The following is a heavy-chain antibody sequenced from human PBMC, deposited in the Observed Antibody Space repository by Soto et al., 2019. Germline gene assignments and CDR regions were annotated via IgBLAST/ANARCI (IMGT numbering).Heavy chain of an antibody. Sequence: GESLKISCKGSGYSYTSYWIGWGRQRPGRGLEWMGIINPADSETTYSPSFQGQVTISADRSISTAYLQWSSLKASDTAMYYRVSSSITMVRGEVDVWGQGTTVTVSS. CDR3: VSSSITMVRGEVDV. CDR1: GYSYTSYW. J-gene: IGHJ6*02. D-gene: IGHD3-10*01. V-gene: IGHV5-51*01. CDR2: INPADSET.